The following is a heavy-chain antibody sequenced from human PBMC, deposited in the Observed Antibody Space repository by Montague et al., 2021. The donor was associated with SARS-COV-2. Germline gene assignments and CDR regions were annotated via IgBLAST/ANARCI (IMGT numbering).Heavy chain of an antibody. CDR1: GGSISSGSYY. CDR2: IYTSGTT. D-gene: IGHD5-12*01. Sequence: TLSLTCTVSGGSISSGSYYWSWIRQPAGKGLEWIGRIYTSGTTDYSFSLKSRVTIPVDTSKNQFSLNLTSVTAADTAVYYCARAHSGSWAHLDNWGQGSLVTVSS. J-gene: IGHJ4*02. CDR3: ARAHSGSWAHLDN. V-gene: IGHV4-61*02.